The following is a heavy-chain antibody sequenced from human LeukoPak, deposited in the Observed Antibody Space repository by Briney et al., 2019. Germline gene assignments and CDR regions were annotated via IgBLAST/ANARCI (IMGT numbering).Heavy chain of an antibody. Sequence: SETLSLTCAVYGGSFSGDYWSWIRQPPGKGLEWIGEINHSGSTNYNPSLKSRVTISVDTSKNQFSLKLSSVTAADTAVYYCASRRLSAYHQPFDYWGQGTLVTVSS. D-gene: IGHD2-21*01. CDR3: ASRRLSAYHQPFDY. CDR2: INHSGST. CDR1: GGSFSGDY. J-gene: IGHJ4*02. V-gene: IGHV4-34*01.